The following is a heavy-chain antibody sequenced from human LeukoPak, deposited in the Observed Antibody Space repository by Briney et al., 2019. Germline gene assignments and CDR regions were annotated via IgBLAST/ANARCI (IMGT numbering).Heavy chain of an antibody. CDR2: ISGSGGST. CDR1: GFTFSSYA. D-gene: IGHD3-22*01. CDR3: AKVTNPDYYDSSGSGY. V-gene: IGHV3-23*01. Sequence: GGSLRLSCAASGFTFSSYAMSWVRQAPGKGLEWVSAISGSGGSTYYADSVKGRFTISRDNSKNTLYLQMNSLRAEDTAVYYCAKVTNPDYYDSSGSGYWGQGTLVTVSS. J-gene: IGHJ4*02.